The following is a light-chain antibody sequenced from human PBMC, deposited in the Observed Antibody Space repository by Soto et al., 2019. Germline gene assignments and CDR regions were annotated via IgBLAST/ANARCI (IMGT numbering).Light chain of an antibody. V-gene: IGLV2-14*01. CDR2: EVS. Sequence: QSALTQPASVSGSPGQSITISCTGTSSDVGGYNYVSWYQQHPGKAPILIIYEVSNRPSGVSIRFSGSKSGNTASLTISVPQVDDVVAYYCILYTSNSSGLFGTGTKETVL. CDR1: SSDVGGYNY. J-gene: IGLJ1*01. CDR3: ILYTSNSSGL.